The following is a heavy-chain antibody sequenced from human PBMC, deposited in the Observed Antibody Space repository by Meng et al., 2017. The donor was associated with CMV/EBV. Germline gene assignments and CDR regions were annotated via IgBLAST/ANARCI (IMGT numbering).Heavy chain of an antibody. J-gene: IGHJ6*01. Sequence: GESLKISCAASGFTFSSYSMNWVRQAPGKGLEWVSSISSSSSYIYYADSVKGRFTIPRDNAKNSLYLHMNSLRAEDTAVYYCARDYGGNSNYYYGMDVWGQGTTVTVSS. CDR2: ISSSSSYI. CDR1: GFTFSSYS. CDR3: ARDYGGNSNYYYGMDV. V-gene: IGHV3-21*01. D-gene: IGHD4-23*01.